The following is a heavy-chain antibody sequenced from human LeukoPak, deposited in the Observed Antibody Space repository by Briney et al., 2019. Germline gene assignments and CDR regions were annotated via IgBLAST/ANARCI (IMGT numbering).Heavy chain of an antibody. CDR1: GGSISSGGYY. Sequence: SQTLSLTCTVSGGSISSGGYYWSWIRQHPGKGLERIGYIYYSGSTYYNPSLKSRVTISVDTSKNQFSLKLSSVTAADTAVYYCASSYYDSSGYYFDYWGQGTLVTVSS. J-gene: IGHJ4*02. CDR3: ASSYYDSSGYYFDY. V-gene: IGHV4-31*03. CDR2: IYYSGST. D-gene: IGHD3-22*01.